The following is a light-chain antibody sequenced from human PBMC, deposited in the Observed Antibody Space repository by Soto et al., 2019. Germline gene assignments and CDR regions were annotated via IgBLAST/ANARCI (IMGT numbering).Light chain of an antibody. Sequence: AIQMTQSPSSLSASVGDRVTITCRASQGIRNDLGWYQQKPGKAPKLLIYAASGLGSGVPSRFSGSGSGSAFTLTISSLQPEEFASYHRLQDCTYPCTFGQGTKVEIK. J-gene: IGKJ1*01. CDR1: QGIRND. CDR2: AAS. CDR3: LQDCTYPCT. V-gene: IGKV1-6*01.